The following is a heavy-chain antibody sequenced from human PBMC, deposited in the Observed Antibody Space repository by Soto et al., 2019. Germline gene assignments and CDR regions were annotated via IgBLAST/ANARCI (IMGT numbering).Heavy chain of an antibody. V-gene: IGHV3-64D*06. J-gene: IGHJ4*02. CDR2: ISSTGGST. CDR3: VARYCSSTTCYQVDY. CDR1: GFTFTNCA. Sequence: PGGSLRLSCSASGFTFTNCAIHWIRQAPGKGLEYVSAISSTGGSTYYADSVKGRFTISRDNSKNTVYLQMSSLRSEDSAVYYCVARYCSSTTCYQVDYWGQGTLVTVSS. D-gene: IGHD2-2*01.